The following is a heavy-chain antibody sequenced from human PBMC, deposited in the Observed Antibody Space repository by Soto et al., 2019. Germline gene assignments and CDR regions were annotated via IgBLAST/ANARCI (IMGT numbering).Heavy chain of an antibody. V-gene: IGHV3-7*04. CDR3: ARGASPVNTTDY. J-gene: IGHJ4*02. Sequence: GRFTISRDNAKNSLCLQMNSLRAEDTAVYYCARGASPVNTTDYWGQGTLVTVSS. D-gene: IGHD4-17*01.